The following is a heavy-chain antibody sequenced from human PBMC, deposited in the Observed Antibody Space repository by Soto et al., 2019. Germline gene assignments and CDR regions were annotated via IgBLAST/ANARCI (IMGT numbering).Heavy chain of an antibody. J-gene: IGHJ5*01. V-gene: IGHV4-59*12. CDR3: ARDWGPYWFDS. D-gene: IGHD3-16*01. Sequence: PSETLSLTCTVSGGSISSYYWSWIRQPPGKGLEWIGYIYYSGSTNYNPSLKSRVTISVDTSSNQFSLTMNSVSASDTAVYYCARDWGPYWFDSWGQGILVTVSS. CDR2: IYYSGST. CDR1: GGSISSYY.